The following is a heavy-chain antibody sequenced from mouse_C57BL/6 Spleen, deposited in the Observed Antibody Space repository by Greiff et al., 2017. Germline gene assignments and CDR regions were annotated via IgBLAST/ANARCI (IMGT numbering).Heavy chain of an antibody. CDR3: ARGYFDY. CDR1: GYSITSGYY. J-gene: IGHJ2*01. Sequence: EVQLMESGPGLVKPSQSLSLTCSVTGYSITSGYYWNWIRQFPGNKLEWMGYISYDGSNNYNPSLKNRISITRDTSKNQFFLKLNSVTTEDTATYYCARGYFDYWGQGTTLAVSS. CDR2: ISYDGSN. V-gene: IGHV3-6*01.